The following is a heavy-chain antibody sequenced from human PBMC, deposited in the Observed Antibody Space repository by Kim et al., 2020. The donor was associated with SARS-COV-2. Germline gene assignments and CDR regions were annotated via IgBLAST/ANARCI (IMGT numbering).Heavy chain of an antibody. D-gene: IGHD6-6*01. CDR2: IYYSGST. V-gene: IGHV4-39*07. CDR3: ARVKKSIAARAGYYFDY. Sequence: SETLSLTCTVSGGSISSSSYYWGWIRQPPGKGLEWIGSIYYSGSTYYNPSLKSRVTISVDTSKNQFSLKLSSVTAADTAVYYCARVKKSIAARAGYYFDYWGQGTLVTVSS. J-gene: IGHJ4*02. CDR1: GGSISSSSYY.